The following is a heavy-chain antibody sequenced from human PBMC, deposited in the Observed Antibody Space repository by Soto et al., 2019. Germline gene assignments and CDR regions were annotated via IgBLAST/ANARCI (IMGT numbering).Heavy chain of an antibody. Sequence: PSQTLSLTCAISGDSVSSNTASWNWIRQSPSRGLEWLGRTYFRSKWYNDYAVSVKSRIIINPDTSNNQFSLQLNSVTPEDTAVYFCAKGDNLGPKPRYAFAPWGQGMRVTVSS. D-gene: IGHD5-12*01. CDR3: AKGDNLGPKPRYAFAP. CDR1: GDSVSSNTAS. CDR2: TYFRSKWYN. V-gene: IGHV6-1*01. J-gene: IGHJ5*02.